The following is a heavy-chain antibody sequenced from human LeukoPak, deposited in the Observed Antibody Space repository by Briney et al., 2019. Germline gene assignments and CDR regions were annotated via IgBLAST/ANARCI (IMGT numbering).Heavy chain of an antibody. J-gene: IGHJ4*02. D-gene: IGHD6-13*01. CDR3: AKRTSGSSWYSSDS. CDR2: MSGDATNT. V-gene: IGHV3-23*01. CDR1: GFTFSSFA. Sequence: GGSLRLSCAASGFTFSSFAMNWVRQAPGKGLEWVSTMSGDATNTYYVDSVKGRFTISRDNSKTTLFLQMNSLRAEDTAVYYCAKRTSGSSWYSSDSWGQGTLVTVSS.